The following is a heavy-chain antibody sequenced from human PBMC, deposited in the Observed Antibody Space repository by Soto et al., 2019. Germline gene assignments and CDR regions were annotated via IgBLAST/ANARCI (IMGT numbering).Heavy chain of an antibody. Sequence: QVQLVQSGAEVKKPGASVKVSCKASGYTFTSYDINWVRQATGQGLEWMGWMNPSSGNTGYAQKFQGRVTMTSNTSISTAYMELSSLRSEDTAVYSSASPCGTCSHEAFDIWGQGTMVTVSS. CDR3: ASPCGTCSHEAFDI. J-gene: IGHJ3*02. CDR1: GYTFTSYD. D-gene: IGHD2-15*01. V-gene: IGHV1-8*01. CDR2: MNPSSGNT.